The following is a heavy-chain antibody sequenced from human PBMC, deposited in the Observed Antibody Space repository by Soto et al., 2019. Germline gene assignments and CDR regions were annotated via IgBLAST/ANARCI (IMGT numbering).Heavy chain of an antibody. D-gene: IGHD2-21*01. Sequence: QVQLVQSGAEVKKPGASVKVSCKTSGYTFTGFYIHWVRQAPGQGLEWMGWINPNIGGPKYAQKFQGWVTMTRDTSISTAYMELTRLKSNVTAVYYCARGTPGGADSWVQGTLITVSS. V-gene: IGHV1-2*04. J-gene: IGHJ4*02. CDR2: INPNIGGP. CDR3: ARGTPGGADS. CDR1: GYTFTGFY.